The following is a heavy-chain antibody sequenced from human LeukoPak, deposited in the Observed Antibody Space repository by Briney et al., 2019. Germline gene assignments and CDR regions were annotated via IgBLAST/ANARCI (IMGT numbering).Heavy chain of an antibody. D-gene: IGHD5-12*01. Sequence: SETLSLTCAVYGGSFSGYYWSWIRQPPGKGLEWIGEINHSGSTNYNPSLKSRVTISVDTSKNQFSLKLSSVTAADTAVYYCAREGGYSGYDSVFFDYWGQGTLVTVSS. CDR2: INHSGST. CDR3: AREGGYSGYDSVFFDY. CDR1: GGSFSGYY. V-gene: IGHV4-34*01. J-gene: IGHJ4*02.